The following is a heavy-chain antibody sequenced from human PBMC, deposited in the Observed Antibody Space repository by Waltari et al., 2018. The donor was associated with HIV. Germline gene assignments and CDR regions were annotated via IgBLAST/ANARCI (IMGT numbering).Heavy chain of an antibody. Sequence: QVQLVQSGAEVKKPGASVKVSCKPSGYTFTSYAINWVRQATAQGLEWMGWMNPNSGNTGYAQKFQGRVTMTRNTSISTAYMELSSLRSEDTAVYYCARGSGRGYCSSTSCLFDYWGQGTLVTVSS. D-gene: IGHD2-2*01. V-gene: IGHV1-8*01. CDR2: MNPNSGNT. J-gene: IGHJ4*02. CDR1: GYTFTSYA. CDR3: ARGSGRGYCSSTSCLFDY.